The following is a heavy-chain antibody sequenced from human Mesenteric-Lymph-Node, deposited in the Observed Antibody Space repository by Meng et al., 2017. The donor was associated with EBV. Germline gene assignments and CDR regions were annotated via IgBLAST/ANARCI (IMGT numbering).Heavy chain of an antibody. CDR3: ARGNSPHDYDFWSGYYYYFDY. Sequence: EVQLVESGGGLIQPGGSLRLSCAASGLTVSSNYMSWVRQAPEKGLEWVSAISSGGSTYYADSVKGRFTISRDSSKHTLYLQMNSLRAEDTAVYYCARGNSPHDYDFWSGYYYYFDYWGQGTLVTVAS. CDR1: GLTVSSNY. CDR2: ISSGGST. D-gene: IGHD3-3*01. J-gene: IGHJ4*02. V-gene: IGHV3-53*01.